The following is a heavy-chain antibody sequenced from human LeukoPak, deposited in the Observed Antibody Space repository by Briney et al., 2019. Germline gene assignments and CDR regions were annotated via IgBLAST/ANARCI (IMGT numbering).Heavy chain of an antibody. V-gene: IGHV3-23*01. CDR1: GFTFSSSA. J-gene: IGHJ6*02. CDR3: AKRSRRLTIVRGVPREDV. D-gene: IGHD3-10*01. Sequence: GGSLRLSCAASGFTFSSSAMSWVRQVPGKGLEWVSGISASGGSTYYADSVRGRFTISRDNSKNTLYVQMNSLRDEDTAVYYCAKRSRRLTIVRGVPREDVWGQGTTVTVSS. CDR2: ISASGGST.